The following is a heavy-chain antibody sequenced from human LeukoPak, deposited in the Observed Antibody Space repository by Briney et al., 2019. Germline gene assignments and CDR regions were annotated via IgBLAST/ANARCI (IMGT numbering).Heavy chain of an antibody. D-gene: IGHD6-19*01. CDR2: IYTTGTT. J-gene: IGHJ6*03. CDR1: AGTFNNFY. V-gene: IGHV4-4*07. CDR3: ARGYRTGWYYVDA. Sequence: SETLSLTCTVSAGTFNNFYWSWLRQSAGKGREWSVRIYTTGTTNYNPSLNRLVTMSVDTSKNQFSLSLRSVTAADTAVYACARGYRTGWYYVDACGTGTTVTVSS.